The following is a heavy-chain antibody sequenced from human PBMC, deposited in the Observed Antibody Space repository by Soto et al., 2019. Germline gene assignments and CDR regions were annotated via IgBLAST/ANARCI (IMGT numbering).Heavy chain of an antibody. Sequence: QLQLHESGPGLVKPSETLSLTCTVSGASISSSSYYWGWIRQPPGKGLEWIGSIYYSGSTYYNPSLKSRVTISVDTSKNQFSLKLSSVTAADTALYYCARLNAGTTYYYYGMDVWGQGTMVTVSS. D-gene: IGHD1-7*01. J-gene: IGHJ6*02. CDR1: GASISSSSYY. CDR3: ARLNAGTTYYYYGMDV. CDR2: IYYSGST. V-gene: IGHV4-39*01.